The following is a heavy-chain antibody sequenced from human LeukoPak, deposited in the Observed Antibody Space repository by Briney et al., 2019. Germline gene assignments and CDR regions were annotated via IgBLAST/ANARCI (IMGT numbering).Heavy chain of an antibody. CDR1: GFTFSSYA. J-gene: IGHJ4*02. D-gene: IGHD1-1*01. CDR2: ISYDGSNK. CDR3: ARDPSSSFYFDY. Sequence: QSGGSLRLSCAASGFTFSSYAMHWVRQAPGKGLEWVAVISYDGSNKYYADSVKGRFTISRDNSKNTLYLQMNSLRAEDTAVYYCARDPSSSFYFDYWGQGTLVTVSS. V-gene: IGHV3-30-3*01.